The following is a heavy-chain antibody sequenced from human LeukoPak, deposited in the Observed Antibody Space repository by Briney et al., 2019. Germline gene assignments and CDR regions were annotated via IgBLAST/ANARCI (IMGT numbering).Heavy chain of an antibody. D-gene: IGHD6-13*01. CDR3: ARAAAGVSCFDY. CDR2: IWYDGSNK. CDR1: GFTFSSYG. J-gene: IGHJ4*02. Sequence: QSGGSLRLSCAASGFTFSSYGMHWVRQAPGKGLEWVAVIWYDGSNKYYADSVKGRFTISRDNSKNTLYLQMNSLRAEDTAVYYCARAAAGVSCFDYWGQGTLVTVSS. V-gene: IGHV3-33*01.